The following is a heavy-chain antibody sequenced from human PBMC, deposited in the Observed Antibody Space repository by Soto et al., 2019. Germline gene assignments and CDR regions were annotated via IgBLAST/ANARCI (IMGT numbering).Heavy chain of an antibody. J-gene: IGHJ6*02. Sequence: QVQLVQSGAEVKKPGTSVKVSCKASRGTFSRYATSWVRQAPGQGLEWMGGIIPIFGTANYAQKFQGRVTITADESTSTSYMELSSLRSEDTAGYFCARVAAANLYYYYYSMDVWGQGTTVTVSS. CDR1: RGTFSRYA. D-gene: IGHD6-25*01. CDR2: IIPIFGTA. V-gene: IGHV1-69*01. CDR3: ARVAAANLYYYYYSMDV.